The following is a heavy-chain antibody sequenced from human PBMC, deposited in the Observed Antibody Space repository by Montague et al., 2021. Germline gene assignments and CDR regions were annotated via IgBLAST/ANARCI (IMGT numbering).Heavy chain of an antibody. CDR2: INGNSINI. J-gene: IGHJ4*02. V-gene: IGHV3-9*01. Sequence: SLRLPCAASGFIFNNYVMNWVRQAPGKGLEWVSGINGNSINIDYADSVKGRFTISRDNAKNSLYPQMNSLRAEDTAFYYCVKDTRDYYPDFWGQGILVTVSS. CDR1: GFIFNNYV. CDR3: VKDTRDYYPDF. D-gene: IGHD3-3*01.